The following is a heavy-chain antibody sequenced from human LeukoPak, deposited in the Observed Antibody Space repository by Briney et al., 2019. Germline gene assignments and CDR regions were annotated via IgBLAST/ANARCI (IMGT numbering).Heavy chain of an antibody. J-gene: IGHJ4*02. Sequence: PSETLSLTCTVSGGSIRGSVYFWGWIRQPPGKGLEWIGEVDLQGSTNYNPSLMGRVAISVDMSENHISLQLTSVTAADTAVYYCAREGGPYRPLDYSGQGTLVTVSS. CDR1: GGSIRGSVYF. CDR2: VDLQGST. CDR3: AREGGPYRPLDY. V-gene: IGHV4-39*07.